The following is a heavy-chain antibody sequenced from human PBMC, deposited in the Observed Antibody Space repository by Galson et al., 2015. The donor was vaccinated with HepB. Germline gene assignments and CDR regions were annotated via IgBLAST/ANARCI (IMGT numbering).Heavy chain of an antibody. Sequence: SLRLSCAASGFTFSTYDMHWVRQAPGKGLEWVSIISYGGANRYYADSVKGRFTISRVNSMNTLYLQMDSLRVEDTAVYYCAKDGGTGSGVDYWGQGTLVTVSS. CDR1: GFTFSTYD. J-gene: IGHJ4*02. CDR3: AKDGGTGSGVDY. V-gene: IGHV3-30*18. CDR2: ISYGGANR. D-gene: IGHD1-26*01.